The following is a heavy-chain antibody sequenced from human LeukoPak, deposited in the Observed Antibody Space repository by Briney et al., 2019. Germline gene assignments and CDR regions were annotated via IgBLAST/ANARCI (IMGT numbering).Heavy chain of an antibody. J-gene: IGHJ6*03. CDR2: IYTSGST. V-gene: IGHV4-4*07. Sequence: PSETLSLTCTVSGGSISSYYWSWIRQPAGKGLEWIGRIYTSGSTNYNPSLKSRVTMSVDTSKNQFSLKLSSVTAADTAVYYCARDLGGSYSGYYYYYMDVWGKGTTVTVSS. CDR3: ARDLGGSYSGYYYYYMDV. D-gene: IGHD1-26*01. CDR1: GGSISSYY.